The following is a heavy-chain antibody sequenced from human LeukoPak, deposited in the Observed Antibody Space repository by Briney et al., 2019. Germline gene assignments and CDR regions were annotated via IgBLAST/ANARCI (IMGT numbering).Heavy chain of an antibody. Sequence: SETLSLTCTVSGGSISSYYWSWIRQPAGKGLEWIGRIYTSGSTNYNPSLKSRVTMSVDTSKNQFSLKLSSVTAADTAVYYCARDEGDCYNFSPEWDYFDYWGQGTLVTVSS. V-gene: IGHV4-4*07. CDR3: ARDEGDCYNFSPEWDYFDY. J-gene: IGHJ4*02. D-gene: IGHD5-24*01. CDR1: GGSISSYY. CDR2: IYTSGST.